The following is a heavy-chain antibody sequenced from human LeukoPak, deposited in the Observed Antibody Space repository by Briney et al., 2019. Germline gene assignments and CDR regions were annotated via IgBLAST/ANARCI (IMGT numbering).Heavy chain of an antibody. CDR2: ISGSGGSP. V-gene: IGHV3-23*01. Sequence: GGSLRLSCAASGFTFSSYAMSWVRQAPGKGLEWVSAISGSGGSPYYADSVKGRFTISRDNSKNTLYLQMNSLRAEDTAVYYRAKDFCGGDRYTSFDYWGQGTLVTASS. CDR1: GFTFSSYA. J-gene: IGHJ4*02. CDR3: AKDFCGGDRYTSFDY. D-gene: IGHD2-21*02.